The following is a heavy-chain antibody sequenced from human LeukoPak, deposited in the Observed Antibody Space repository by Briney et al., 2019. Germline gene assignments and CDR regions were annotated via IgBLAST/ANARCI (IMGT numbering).Heavy chain of an antibody. CDR2: ISYDGSNK. V-gene: IGHV3-30*03. Sequence: GGSLRLSCAASGFTFSSYGMHWVRQAPGKGLEWVAVISYDGSNKYYADSVKGRFTISRDNSKNTLYLQMNSLRAEDTAVYYCARGPLARYYDFWSGYHKPYYFDYWGQGTLVTVSS. J-gene: IGHJ4*02. CDR3: ARGPLARYYDFWSGYHKPYYFDY. D-gene: IGHD3-3*01. CDR1: GFTFSSYG.